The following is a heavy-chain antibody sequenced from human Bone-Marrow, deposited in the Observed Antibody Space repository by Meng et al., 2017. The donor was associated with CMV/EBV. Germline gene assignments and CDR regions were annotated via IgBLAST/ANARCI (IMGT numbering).Heavy chain of an antibody. D-gene: IGHD2-2*01. CDR3: ARDREVGYQLPYYYFDY. J-gene: IGHJ4*02. Sequence: GESLKISCAASGFTFSRYWMSWVRQAPGKGVEWVTNIKQDGSEKYYVDSVTGRFTISRDKAKNSLYLQMNSLRAEITAVYSCARDREVGYQLPYYYFDYWGQGTLVTVSS. V-gene: IGHV3-7*01. CDR2: IKQDGSEK. CDR1: GFTFSRYW.